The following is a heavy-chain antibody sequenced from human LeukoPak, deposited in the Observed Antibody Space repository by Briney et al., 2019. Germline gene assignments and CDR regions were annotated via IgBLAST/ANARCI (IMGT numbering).Heavy chain of an antibody. CDR1: GFTFSDYY. V-gene: IGHV3-11*06. CDR3: ARDLRYSSSSQTSYGMDV. J-gene: IGHJ6*02. CDR2: ISSSSGYT. D-gene: IGHD6-6*01. Sequence: GGSLRLSCAASGFTFSDYYMSWIRQAPGKGLEWVSYISSSSGYTNYADSVKGRFTISRDNAKNSLYLQMNSLRAEDTAVYYCARDLRYSSSSQTSYGMDVWGQGTTVTVSS.